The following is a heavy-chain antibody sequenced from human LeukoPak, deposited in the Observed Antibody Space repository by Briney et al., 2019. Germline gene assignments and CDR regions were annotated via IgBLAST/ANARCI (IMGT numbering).Heavy chain of an antibody. CDR1: GFFFNDYY. J-gene: IGHJ5*02. D-gene: IGHD6-13*01. Sequence: KPGGSLRLSCAASGFFFNDYYMSWVRQAPGKGLEWVSHISSSGSTIYYADSVKGRFTISRDNAKNSLYLQMNSLRAEDTAVYYCARDSSGWYHWFDPWGQGTLVTVSS. CDR3: ARDSSGWYHWFDP. V-gene: IGHV3-11*04. CDR2: ISSSGSTI.